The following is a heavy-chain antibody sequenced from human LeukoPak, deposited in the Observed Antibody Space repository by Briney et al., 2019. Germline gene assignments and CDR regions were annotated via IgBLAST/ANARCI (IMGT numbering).Heavy chain of an antibody. D-gene: IGHD4-17*01. J-gene: IGHJ4*02. Sequence: GGSLRLSCAASGFTFSSYSMNCVRQAPGKGLEWVSTISGSGGSIYYADSVKGRFTISRDNSKNTLYLQMNSLRAEDTAIYYCAKGTTMVTTSPGGYWGQGTLVTVSS. CDR1: GFTFSSYS. CDR2: ISGSGGSI. V-gene: IGHV3-23*01. CDR3: AKGTTMVTTSPGGY.